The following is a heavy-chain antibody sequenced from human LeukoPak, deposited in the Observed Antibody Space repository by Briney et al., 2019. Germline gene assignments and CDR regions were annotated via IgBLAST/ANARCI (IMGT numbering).Heavy chain of an antibody. Sequence: SETLSLSCTVSGGSISSHDWSWIRQPPGKGLEYIGYIHYSGITNYNPSLMSRVTISVDTSKNQISLKLSSVTAADTAVYYCARRYNYVFDYSGQRTLVTVSS. CDR1: GGSISSHD. D-gene: IGHD1-1*01. J-gene: IGHJ4*02. CDR2: IHYSGIT. CDR3: ARRYNYVFDY. V-gene: IGHV4-59*11.